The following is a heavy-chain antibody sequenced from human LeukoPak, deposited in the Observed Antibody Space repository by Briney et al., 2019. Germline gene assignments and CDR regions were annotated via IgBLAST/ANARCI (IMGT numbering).Heavy chain of an antibody. V-gene: IGHV4-31*03. D-gene: IGHD3-10*01. Sequence: PSETLSLTCTISGASITTGGYYWTWIRQPPGEGLEWIGYIYYTGSVDYNASLKSRLTISLDTSKNRFSLKLNSVTAADTAVYYCARDHSYYFGSQTSTLDVWGQGTAVSVSS. CDR3: ARDHSYYFGSQTSTLDV. CDR2: IYYTGSV. CDR1: GASITTGGYY. J-gene: IGHJ6*02.